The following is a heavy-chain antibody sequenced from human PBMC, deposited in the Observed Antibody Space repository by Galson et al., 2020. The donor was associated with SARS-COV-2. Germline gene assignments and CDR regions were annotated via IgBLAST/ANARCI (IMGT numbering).Heavy chain of an antibody. CDR2: INHSGST. J-gene: IGHJ6*02. V-gene: IGHV4-34*01. D-gene: IGHD3-10*01. CDR1: GGSFSGYY. CDR3: ARGRVGYGSGIGAYYYYGMDV. Sequence: TLSLTCAVYGGSFSGYYWSWIRQPPGKGLEWIGEINHSGSTNYNPSLKSRVTISVDTSKNQFSLKLSSVTAADTAVYYCARGRVGYGSGIGAYYYYGMDVWGQGTTVTVSS.